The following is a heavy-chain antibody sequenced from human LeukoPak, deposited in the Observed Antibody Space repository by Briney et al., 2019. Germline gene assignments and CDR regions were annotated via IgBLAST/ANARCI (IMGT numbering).Heavy chain of an antibody. V-gene: IGHV3-72*01. CDR1: GFTFSDHF. D-gene: IGHD1-26*01. Sequence: GGSLRLSCAASGFTFSDHFMDWVRQAPGKGLEWVGRTKNKANSYTTEYAASVKGRFTISRDESKNSLYLQMNSLKTEDTAVYYCARWDSGSCSDWGQGTLVTVSS. CDR3: ARWDSGSCSD. J-gene: IGHJ4*02. CDR2: TKNKANSYTT.